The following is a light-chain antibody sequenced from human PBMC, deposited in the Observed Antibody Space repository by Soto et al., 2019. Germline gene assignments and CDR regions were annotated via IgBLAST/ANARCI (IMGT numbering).Light chain of an antibody. CDR3: QQYNDWPFT. V-gene: IGKV3-11*01. CDR1: QSVNNF. J-gene: IGKJ3*01. CDR2: DAS. Sequence: EVVLTQSPATLSLSPGDRATLSCRASQSVNNFLAWYQQKPGQTPRLLIYDASKRATGIPGRFSGSGSGTDFTLTISSLEPEDFAVYYCQQYNDWPFTFGPGTKVDIK.